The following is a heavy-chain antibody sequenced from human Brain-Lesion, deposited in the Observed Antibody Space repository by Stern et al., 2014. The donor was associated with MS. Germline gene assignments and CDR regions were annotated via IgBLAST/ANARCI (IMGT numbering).Heavy chain of an antibody. CDR2: INPYSGDT. CDR1: GYTFTDYF. D-gene: IGHD4-23*01. Sequence: QMQLVQSGAEVKKPGASVKVSCKASGYTFTDYFMHWVRQAPGQGLEWLGWINPYSGDTKYAQKFQGWVTMTRDSSISTAYMELNSLRSDDTAVYYCARVPGGVFGGMDVWGQGTTAT. J-gene: IGHJ6*02. CDR3: ARVPGGVFGGMDV. V-gene: IGHV1-2*04.